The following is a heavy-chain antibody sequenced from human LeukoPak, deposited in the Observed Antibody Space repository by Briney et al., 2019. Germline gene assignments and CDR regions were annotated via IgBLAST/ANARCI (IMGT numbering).Heavy chain of an antibody. CDR3: ARGYYYGSGSYYSFFDY. J-gene: IGHJ4*02. Sequence: SQTLSLTCTVSGGSISSGGYYWSWIRQHPGKGLKWIGYIYYSGSTYYNPSLKSRVTISVDTSKNQFSLKLSSVTAADTAVYYCARGYYYGSGSYYSFFDYWGQGTLVTVSS. CDR1: GGSISSGGYY. V-gene: IGHV4-31*03. CDR2: IYYSGST. D-gene: IGHD3-10*01.